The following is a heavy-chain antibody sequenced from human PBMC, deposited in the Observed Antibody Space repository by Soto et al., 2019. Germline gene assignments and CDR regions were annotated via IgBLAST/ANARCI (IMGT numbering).Heavy chain of an antibody. D-gene: IGHD3-22*01. CDR2: ISGSGGST. J-gene: IGHJ4*02. CDR3: AKDLDSSGYLG. Sequence: GGSLRLSCAASGFTFSSYSMNWVRQAPGKGLEWVSAISGSGGSTYYADSVKGRFTISRDNSKNTLYLQMNSLRAEDTAVYYCAKDLDSSGYLGWGQGTLVTVSS. CDR1: GFTFSSYS. V-gene: IGHV3-23*01.